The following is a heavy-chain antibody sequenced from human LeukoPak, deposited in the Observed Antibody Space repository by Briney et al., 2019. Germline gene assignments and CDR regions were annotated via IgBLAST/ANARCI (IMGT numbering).Heavy chain of an antibody. J-gene: IGHJ4*02. CDR2: IYSTWTT. CDR3: ARDFPPDVN. V-gene: IGHV4-59*11. Sequence: SDTLSLTCTVSGGPINSRYWIWIRQPPGKGLAWIGYIYSTWTTNYNPSLNSRVIISVDTSKNQYSLRLSSVTTADTAVYCCARDFPPDVNWGQGTLVAVSS. CDR1: GGPINSRY. D-gene: IGHD1-14*01.